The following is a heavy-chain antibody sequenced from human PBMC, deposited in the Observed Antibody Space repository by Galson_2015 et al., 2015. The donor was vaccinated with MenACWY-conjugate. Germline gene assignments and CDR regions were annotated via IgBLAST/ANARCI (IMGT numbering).Heavy chain of an antibody. CDR3: ARDPTVTIDWYFDL. Sequence: LRLSCAASGFTFSSYAMHWVRQAPGKGLEWVAVISYDGSNKYYADSVKGRFTISRDNSKNTLYLQMNSLRAEDTAVYYCARDPTVTIDWYFDLWGRGTLVTVSS. D-gene: IGHD4-17*01. CDR1: GFTFSSYA. V-gene: IGHV3-30*04. J-gene: IGHJ2*01. CDR2: ISYDGSNK.